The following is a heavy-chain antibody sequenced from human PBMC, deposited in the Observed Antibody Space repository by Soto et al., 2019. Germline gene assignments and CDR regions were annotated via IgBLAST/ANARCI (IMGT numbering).Heavy chain of an antibody. D-gene: IGHD3-10*01. Sequence: EVQLLESGGGLVQPGGSLRLSCAASGFTFSSYAMSWVRQAPGKGLEWVSAISGSGGSTYYADSVKGRFTISRDNSKNTLYLLMNSLRAEDTSVYYCAKAGSGGAYYFDYWGQGTLVTVSS. V-gene: IGHV3-23*01. CDR1: GFTFSSYA. CDR2: ISGSGGST. J-gene: IGHJ4*02. CDR3: AKAGSGGAYYFDY.